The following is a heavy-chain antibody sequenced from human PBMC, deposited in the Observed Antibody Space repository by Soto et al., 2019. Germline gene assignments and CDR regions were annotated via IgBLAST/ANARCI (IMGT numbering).Heavy chain of an antibody. CDR3: TKDIRRNGDYGPHYFDY. Sequence: EVQLVESGGGLVQPGRSLRLSCAASGFNFNDYGMHWVRQVPGKGLEWVSGISWTGGPIGYSDSVKGRFTISRDNAKNSLYLQMNSLRAEDTALYSCTKDIRRNGDYGPHYFDYWGQGTLVTVSS. V-gene: IGHV3-9*01. CDR1: GFNFNDYG. J-gene: IGHJ4*02. D-gene: IGHD2-21*02. CDR2: ISWTGGPI.